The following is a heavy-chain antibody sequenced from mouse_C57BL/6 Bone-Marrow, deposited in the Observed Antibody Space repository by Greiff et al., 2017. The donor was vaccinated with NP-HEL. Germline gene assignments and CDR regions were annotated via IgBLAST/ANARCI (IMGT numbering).Heavy chain of an antibody. CDR2: ISDGGSYT. V-gene: IGHV5-4*01. CDR1: GFTFSRYA. CDR3: ARDRLGRYYFDY. D-gene: IGHD4-1*01. Sequence: EVQLVESGGGLVKPGGSLKLSCAASGFTFSRYAMSWVRQTPEKRLEWVATISDGGSYTYYPDNVKGRFTISRDTAKNNLYLQMSHLKSEDTAMDYCARDRLGRYYFDYWGQGTTLTVSS. J-gene: IGHJ2*01.